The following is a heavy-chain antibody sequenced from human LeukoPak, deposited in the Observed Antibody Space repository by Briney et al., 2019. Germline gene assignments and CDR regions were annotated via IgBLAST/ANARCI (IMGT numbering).Heavy chain of an antibody. CDR1: GFTFSSHA. J-gene: IGHJ4*02. CDR2: ISYDGSNK. CDR3: ARHLNYYLDY. V-gene: IGHV3-30-3*01. Sequence: PGGTLRLSCAASGFTFSSHAMHWVRQAPGKGLEWVAVISYDGSNKYYADSVKGRLTISRDNAKNTLYLQMNSLRAEDTAVYYCARHLNYYLDYWGQGTLVTVSS. D-gene: IGHD3-10*01.